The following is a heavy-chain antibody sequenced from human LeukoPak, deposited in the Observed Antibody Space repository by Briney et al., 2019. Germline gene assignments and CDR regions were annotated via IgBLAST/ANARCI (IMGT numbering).Heavy chain of an antibody. Sequence: GGSLRLSCAASGXTFSGSAMHWVRQAPGKGLEYVSAISSNGGRTYYANSVKGRFTISRDNSTNTLYLQMGSLRAEDMAVYFCATYYYDSGGFHFHHWGQGTLVTVSS. D-gene: IGHD3-22*01. J-gene: IGHJ1*01. V-gene: IGHV3-64*01. CDR3: ATYYYDSGGFHFHH. CDR2: ISSNGGRT. CDR1: GXTFSGSA.